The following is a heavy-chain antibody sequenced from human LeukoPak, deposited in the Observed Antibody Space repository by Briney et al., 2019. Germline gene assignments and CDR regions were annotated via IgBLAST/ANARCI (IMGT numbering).Heavy chain of an antibody. D-gene: IGHD1-26*01. CDR1: GFTLSTNA. CDR2: ISGSGAST. Sequence: GGSLRLSCLISGFTLSTNAMSWVRQAPGKGLEWISGISGSGASTYYADSVKGRFTISRDDSRNTLYLQMNSLRGDDTAVYYCAKDVGKWESLHFFDYWGQGTLVTVSS. J-gene: IGHJ4*02. CDR3: AKDVGKWESLHFFDY. V-gene: IGHV3-23*01.